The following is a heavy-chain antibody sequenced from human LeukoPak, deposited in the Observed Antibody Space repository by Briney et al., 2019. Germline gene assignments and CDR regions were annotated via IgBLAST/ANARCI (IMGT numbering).Heavy chain of an antibody. Sequence: GGSLRLSCAASGFTFDDYAMHWVRQAPGKGLGWVSGISWNSGSIGYADSVKGRFTISRDNAKNSLYLQMNSLRAEDTALYYCAKGREDSSGWYADYFDYWGQGTLVTVSS. J-gene: IGHJ4*02. D-gene: IGHD6-19*01. CDR1: GFTFDDYA. V-gene: IGHV3-9*01. CDR2: ISWNSGSI. CDR3: AKGREDSSGWYADYFDY.